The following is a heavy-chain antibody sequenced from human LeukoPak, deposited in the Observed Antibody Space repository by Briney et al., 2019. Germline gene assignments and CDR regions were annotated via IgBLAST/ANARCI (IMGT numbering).Heavy chain of an antibody. D-gene: IGHD6-19*01. V-gene: IGHV4-59*12. CDR2: ISYSGST. CDR3: AREYSSGWYYFDY. Sequence: PSETLSLTCTVSGGSISNYYWSWIRQPPGKGLEWIGYISYSGSTKYNPSLKSRVTISVDTSKNQFSLQVTSVTATDTAVYYCAREYSSGWYYFDYWGQGTLVTVSS. CDR1: GGSISNYY. J-gene: IGHJ4*02.